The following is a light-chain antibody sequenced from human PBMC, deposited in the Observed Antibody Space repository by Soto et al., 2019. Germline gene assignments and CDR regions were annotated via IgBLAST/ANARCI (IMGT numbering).Light chain of an antibody. CDR3: QQYNNWPRT. CDR1: QSVRTN. J-gene: IGKJ1*01. CDR2: GAS. V-gene: IGKV3-15*01. Sequence: EIVMTQSPATLPVSPGETVTLSCRASQSVRTNLAWYQHKAGQSPRLLMYGASNRATGFPARFSGSGSGTEFTLTISSLQSEDFAVYYCQQYNNWPRTFGQGTKVDIK.